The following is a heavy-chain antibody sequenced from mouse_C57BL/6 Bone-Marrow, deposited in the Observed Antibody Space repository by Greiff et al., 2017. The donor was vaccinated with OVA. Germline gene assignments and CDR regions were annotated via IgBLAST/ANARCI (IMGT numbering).Heavy chain of an antibody. CDR1: GYTFTSYW. J-gene: IGHJ4*01. Sequence: VQLKESGTVLARPGASVKMSCKTSGYTFTSYWMHWVKQRPGQGLEWIGAIYPGNSDTSYNQKFKGKAKLTAVPSASTAYMELSSLTNEDSAVDYCTRVNWDGGAMDYWGQGTSVTVSS. D-gene: IGHD4-1*02. CDR2: IYPGNSDT. V-gene: IGHV1-5*01. CDR3: TRVNWDGGAMDY.